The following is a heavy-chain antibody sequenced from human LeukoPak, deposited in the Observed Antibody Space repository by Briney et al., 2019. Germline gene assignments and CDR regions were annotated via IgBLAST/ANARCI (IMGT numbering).Heavy chain of an antibody. J-gene: IGHJ3*02. D-gene: IGHD1-26*01. V-gene: IGHV1-69*01. CDR1: GGTFSSYA. CDR3: ARDDSGSEGDDAFDI. CDR2: IIPIFGTA. Sequence: ASVKVSCKASGGTFSSYAISWVRQAPGQGLEWMGGIIPIFGTANYAQKFQGRVTITADESTSTAYMELSSLRSEDTAVYYCARDDSGSEGDDAFDIWGQGTMVTVSS.